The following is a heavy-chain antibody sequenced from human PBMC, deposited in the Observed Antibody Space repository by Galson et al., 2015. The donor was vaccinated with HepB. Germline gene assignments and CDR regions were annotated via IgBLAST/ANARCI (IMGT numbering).Heavy chain of an antibody. Sequence: SLRLSCAASGFTFSSYSMNWVRQAPGKGLEWVSSISSSSSYIYYADSVKGRFTISRDNAKNSLFLQMNSLRADDTAVYYCVLELGVVVTAPVGYWGQGTLVTVSS. CDR2: ISSSSSYI. CDR1: GFTFSSYS. D-gene: IGHD2-21*02. J-gene: IGHJ4*02. CDR3: VLELGVVVTAPVGY. V-gene: IGHV3-21*01.